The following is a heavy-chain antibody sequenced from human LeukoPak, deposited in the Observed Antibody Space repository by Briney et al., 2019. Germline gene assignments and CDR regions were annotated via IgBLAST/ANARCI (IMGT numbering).Heavy chain of an antibody. J-gene: IGHJ6*03. CDR1: GGSISSGSYY. CDR3: ARGLPGTYYYYMDV. V-gene: IGHV4-61*02. D-gene: IGHD1-1*01. Sequence: SETLSLTCTVSGGSISSGSYYWSWIRQPAGKGLEWIGRIYTSGSTNYNPSLKSRVTISVDTSKNKFSLKLSSVTAADTAVYYCARGLPGTYYYYMDVWGKGTTVTVSS. CDR2: IYTSGST.